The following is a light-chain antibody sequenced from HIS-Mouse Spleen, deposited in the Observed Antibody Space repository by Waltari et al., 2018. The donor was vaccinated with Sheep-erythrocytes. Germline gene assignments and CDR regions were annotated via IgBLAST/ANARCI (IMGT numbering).Light chain of an antibody. CDR3: QQRSNWYT. CDR1: QSVLYSSNNKNY. J-gene: IGKJ2*01. V-gene: IGKV4-1*01. CDR2: WAS. Sequence: DIVMTQSPDSLAVSLGERATINCKSSQSVLYSSNNKNYLAWYQPKPGQTPKLLIYWASTRESGVPDRFSGSGSETDFTLTISSLEPEDFAVYYCQQRSNWYTFGQGTKLEIK.